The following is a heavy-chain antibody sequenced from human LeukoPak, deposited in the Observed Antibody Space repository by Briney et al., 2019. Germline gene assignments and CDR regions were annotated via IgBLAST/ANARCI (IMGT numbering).Heavy chain of an antibody. V-gene: IGHV4-34*01. Sequence: PSETLSLTCAVYGGSFSGYYWSWIRQPPGKGLEWIGEINHSGSTNYNPSLKSRVTISVDTSKNQFSLKLSSVTAADMAVYYCARLYSYGYPYYYYMDVWGKGTTVTVSS. D-gene: IGHD5-18*01. CDR3: ARLYSYGYPYYYYMDV. CDR2: INHSGST. J-gene: IGHJ6*03. CDR1: GGSFSGYY.